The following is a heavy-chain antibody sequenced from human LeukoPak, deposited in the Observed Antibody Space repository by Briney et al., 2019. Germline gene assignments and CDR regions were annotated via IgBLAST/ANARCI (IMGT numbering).Heavy chain of an antibody. Sequence: SETLSLTCTVSGYSISSGYYWGWIRQPPGKGLEWIGSIYHSGSTYYNPSLKSRVTISVVTSKNQFSLKLSSVTAADTAVYYCARVHSRGYSGYDNFDYWGQGTLVTVSS. CDR3: ARVHSRGYSGYDNFDY. CDR1: GYSISSGYY. V-gene: IGHV4-38-2*02. D-gene: IGHD5-12*01. J-gene: IGHJ4*02. CDR2: IYHSGST.